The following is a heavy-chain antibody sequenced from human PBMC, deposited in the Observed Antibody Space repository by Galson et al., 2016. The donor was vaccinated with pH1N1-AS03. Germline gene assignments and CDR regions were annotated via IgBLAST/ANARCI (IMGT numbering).Heavy chain of an antibody. CDR1: EFTFSSHS. D-gene: IGHD3-10*01. Sequence: SLRLSCAASEFTFSSHSMHWARQAPDEGLEWVAGISYHGNNKFYAHSVKGRFTISRDSLQNTLDLQMNSLRDEDTGVYYCARDLLKYYIDSGSNAPGYWGLGTLVTVSS. V-gene: IGHV3-30-3*01. CDR3: ARDLLKYYIDSGSNAPGY. J-gene: IGHJ1*01. CDR2: ISYHGNNK.